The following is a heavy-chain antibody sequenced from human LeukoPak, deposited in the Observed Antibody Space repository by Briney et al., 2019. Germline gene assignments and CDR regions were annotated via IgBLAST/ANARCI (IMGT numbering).Heavy chain of an antibody. CDR3: ARRIRGSSPDYYYGMDV. CDR2: IYYSGST. CDR1: GGSISVTTYY. V-gene: IGHV4-61*05. Sequence: SETLSLTCSVSGGSISVTTYYWGWIRQPPGKGLEWIGYIYYSGSTNYNPSLKSRVTISVDTSKNQFSLKLSSVTAADTAVYYCARRIRGSSPDYYYGMDVWGQGTTVTVSS. J-gene: IGHJ6*02. D-gene: IGHD6-6*01.